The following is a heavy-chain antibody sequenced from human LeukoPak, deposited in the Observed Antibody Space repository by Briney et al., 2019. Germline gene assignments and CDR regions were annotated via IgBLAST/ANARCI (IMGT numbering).Heavy chain of an antibody. D-gene: IGHD3-3*01. CDR2: ISAYNGNT. CDR1: GYTFTSYG. J-gene: IGHJ6*03. CDR3: ARATGRYDDFWSGYYYYMDV. Sequence: ASVKVSCKASGYTFTSYGIIWVRQAPGQGLEWMGWISAYNGNTNYAQKLQGRVTMTTDTSTSTAYMELRSLRSDDTAVYYCARATGRYDDFWSGYYYYMDVWGKGTTVTVSS. V-gene: IGHV1-18*01.